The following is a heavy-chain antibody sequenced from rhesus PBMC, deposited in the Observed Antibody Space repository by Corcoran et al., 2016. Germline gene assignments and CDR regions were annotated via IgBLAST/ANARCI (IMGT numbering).Heavy chain of an antibody. CDR3: ARSPGSWMLDL. J-gene: IGHJ4*01. V-gene: IGHV4-80*01. CDR2: NNGDSGSP. D-gene: IGHD1-1-1*01. Sequence: QVQLQESGPGLVKPSETLSLTCAVSGDSFTSYWWRWMRQSPEKGLEWIGENNGDSGSPNYSPALKRRVTLSQDASKNQFSLIMSCMPDAYTAVYYGARSPGSWMLDLWGQGVLVTVSS. CDR1: GDSFTSYW.